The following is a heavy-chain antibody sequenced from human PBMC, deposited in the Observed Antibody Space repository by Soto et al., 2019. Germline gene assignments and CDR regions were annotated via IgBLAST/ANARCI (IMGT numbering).Heavy chain of an antibody. D-gene: IGHD4-4*01. V-gene: IGHV1-69*01. CDR3: SFHSDSNSYSRFDF. CDR1: GGSFRNYV. J-gene: IGHJ4*02. CDR2: IIPVFETR. Sequence: QVQLVQSGAELKKPGASVSLSCKASGGSFRNYVMSWVRQAPGQGLESMGGIIPVFETRTYAQKFQGRVTISADDSTSTVSMEMSNLRSEDTAVYFCSFHSDSNSYSRFDFWGQGTLVTVSS.